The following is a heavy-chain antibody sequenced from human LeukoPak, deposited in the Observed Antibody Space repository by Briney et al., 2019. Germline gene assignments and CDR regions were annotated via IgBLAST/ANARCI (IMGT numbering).Heavy chain of an antibody. CDR3: AKDSQFGVRIVGAAYFDY. D-gene: IGHD1-26*01. J-gene: IGHJ4*02. CDR1: GFIFNNFG. V-gene: IGHV3-23*01. Sequence: GGSLRLSCTASGFIFNNFGLMWVRQAPGEGLEWVSAISNDGGGTTYADFVKGRFTISRDNSKNTLYLQMNSLRAEDTAVYYCAKDSQFGVRIVGAAYFDYWGQGTLVTVSS. CDR2: ISNDGGGT.